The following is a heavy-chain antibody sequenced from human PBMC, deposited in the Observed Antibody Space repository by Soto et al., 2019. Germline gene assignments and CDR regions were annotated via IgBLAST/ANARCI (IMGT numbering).Heavy chain of an antibody. Sequence: QVQLQESGPGLVKPSETLSVTCTVSGGSVSSRIHFWSWIRQPPGGGLQWIGYIFYSGSTNYNPSLKSRATLSVDTSRNQFSLRLTSVTAADTAFYYCARYDAESGSNKIDPWGQGTLVTVSS. CDR2: IFYSGST. CDR3: ARYDAESGSNKIDP. CDR1: GGSVSSRIHF. J-gene: IGHJ5*02. D-gene: IGHD5-12*01. V-gene: IGHV4-61*01.